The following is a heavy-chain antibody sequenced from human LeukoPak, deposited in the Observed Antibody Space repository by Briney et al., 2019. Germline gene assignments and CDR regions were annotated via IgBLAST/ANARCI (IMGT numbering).Heavy chain of an antibody. J-gene: IGHJ1*01. D-gene: IGHD2-21*02. V-gene: IGHV3-7*01. CDR3: TSWGDTTAEYFQR. CDR1: GFTFSSYG. CDR2: INPDGRDT. Sequence: GGSLRLSCAASGFTFSSYGMHWVRRAPGKGLEWVAHINPDGRDTYYVDSVKGRFTIFRDNAQNSMYLQMNSLRVEDTAVYYCTSWGDTTAEYFQRWGQGTLVTVSS.